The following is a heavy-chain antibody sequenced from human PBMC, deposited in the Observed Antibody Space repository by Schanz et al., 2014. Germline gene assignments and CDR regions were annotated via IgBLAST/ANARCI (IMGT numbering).Heavy chain of an antibody. V-gene: IGHV1-69*02. D-gene: IGHD2-2*02. CDR3: AGTYCSSTSCYTGYYYMDV. J-gene: IGHJ6*03. CDR1: GGTFSSYT. CDR2: IIPILGIA. Sequence: QVQLVQSGAEVKKPGSSVKVSCTASGGTFSSYTISWVRQAPGQGLEWMGRIIPILGIANYAQNFQGRVTITADKSTSTAYVELTSLRSEDTAVYYCAGTYCSSTSCYTGYYYMDVWGKGTTVTVSS.